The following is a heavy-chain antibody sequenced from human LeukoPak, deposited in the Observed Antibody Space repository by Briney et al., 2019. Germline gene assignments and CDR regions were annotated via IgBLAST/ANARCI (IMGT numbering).Heavy chain of an antibody. V-gene: IGHV3-9*01. J-gene: IGHJ4*02. CDR1: GFTFDDYA. Sequence: GGSLRLSCAASGFTFDDYAMHWVRQAPGKGLEWVSSISSNSGSIGYADSVKGRFTISRDNANNSLFLQMNSLRAEDTALYYCAKGRSAIAAAAYNYWGQGTLVTVSS. D-gene: IGHD6-13*01. CDR3: AKGRSAIAAAAYNY. CDR2: ISSNSGSI.